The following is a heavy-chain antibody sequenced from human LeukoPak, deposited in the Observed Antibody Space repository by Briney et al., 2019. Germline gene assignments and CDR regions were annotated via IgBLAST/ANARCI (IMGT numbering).Heavy chain of an antibody. CDR3: ARRVGYNHKYFDY. CDR2: IYYSGST. CDR1: GGSISSSSYY. D-gene: IGHD5-24*01. Sequence: SETLSLTCTVPGGSISSSSYYWGWIRQPPGKGLEWIGSIYYSGSTYYNPSLKSRVTISVDTSKNRFSLKLSSVTAADTAVYYCARRVGYNHKYFDYWGQGTLVTVSS. V-gene: IGHV4-39*01. J-gene: IGHJ4*02.